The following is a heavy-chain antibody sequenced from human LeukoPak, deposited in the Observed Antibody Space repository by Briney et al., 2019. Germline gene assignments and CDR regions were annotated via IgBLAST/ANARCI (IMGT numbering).Heavy chain of an antibody. Sequence: SETLSLTCTVSGGSISSSSYYWGWIRQPPGKGLEWIGSIYYSGSTYYNPSLKSRVTISVDTSKNQFSLKLSSVTAADTAVYYCARQGGSAGGAFDIWGQGTMVTVSS. CDR1: GGSISSSSYY. V-gene: IGHV4-39*01. D-gene: IGHD3-10*01. CDR2: IYYSGST. J-gene: IGHJ3*02. CDR3: ARQGGSAGGAFDI.